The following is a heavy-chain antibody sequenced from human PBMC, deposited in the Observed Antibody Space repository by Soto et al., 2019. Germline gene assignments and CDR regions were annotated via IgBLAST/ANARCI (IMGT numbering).Heavy chain of an antibody. D-gene: IGHD6-6*01. CDR2: ISAYNGNT. CDR1: GYTFTSYG. CDR3: ARETDSSSPLSGAFDI. J-gene: IGHJ3*02. V-gene: IGHV1-18*01. Sequence: ASVKVSCKASGYTFTSYGISWVRQAPGQGLEWMGWISAYNGNTNYAQKLQGRVTMTTDTSTSTAYMELRSLRSDDTAVYYCARETDSSSPLSGAFDIWGQGIMVTVSS.